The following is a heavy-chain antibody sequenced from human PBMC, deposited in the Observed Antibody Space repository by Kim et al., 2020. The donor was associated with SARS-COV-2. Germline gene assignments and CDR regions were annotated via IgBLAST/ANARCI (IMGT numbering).Heavy chain of an antibody. Sequence: GGSLRLSCGASGFSSSSYWINWVRQRPGKGLEWVSRINNDGSTIHHAASVKGRFTVSRDRAENTVYLQMNSLSADDTAVYYCARGMFANGFDVWGQGTTASASS. CDR2: INNDGSTI. J-gene: IGHJ6*02. V-gene: IGHV3-74*01. D-gene: IGHD3-10*02. CDR3: ARGMFANGFDV. CDR1: GFSSSSYW.